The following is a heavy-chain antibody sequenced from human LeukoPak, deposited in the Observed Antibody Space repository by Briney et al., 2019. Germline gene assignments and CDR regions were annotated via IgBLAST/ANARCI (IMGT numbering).Heavy chain of an antibody. D-gene: IGHD3-3*01. Sequence: ASVKVSCKASGYTFTSYDINWVRQATGQGLEWMGWMNPNSGNTGYAQKFQGRVTMTRNTSISTAYMELSSLRSEDTAVYYCARGVLRRFFEWLPQGPYYFDYWGQGTLVTVSS. CDR3: ARGVLRRFFEWLPQGPYYFDY. CDR1: GYTFTSYD. CDR2: MNPNSGNT. V-gene: IGHV1-8*01. J-gene: IGHJ4*02.